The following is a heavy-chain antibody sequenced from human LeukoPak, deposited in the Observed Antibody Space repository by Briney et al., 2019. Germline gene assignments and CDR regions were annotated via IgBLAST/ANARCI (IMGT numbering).Heavy chain of an antibody. Sequence: PGGSLRLSCAASGFTFSSYAMSWVRQAPGKGLEWVSAISGSGGSTYYADSVKGRFTISRDNSKNTLYLQMNSLRAEDTAVYYCATPAYDSSGYYYFKFDYWGQGTLVAVSS. J-gene: IGHJ4*02. D-gene: IGHD3-22*01. V-gene: IGHV3-23*01. CDR3: ATPAYDSSGYYYFKFDY. CDR2: ISGSGGST. CDR1: GFTFSSYA.